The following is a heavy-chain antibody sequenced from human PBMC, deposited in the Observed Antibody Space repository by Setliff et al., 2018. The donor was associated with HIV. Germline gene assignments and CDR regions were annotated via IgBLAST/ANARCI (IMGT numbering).Heavy chain of an antibody. J-gene: IGHJ4*02. CDR3: ARQAIFGYYDSSGYLDY. V-gene: IGHV4-4*07. D-gene: IGHD3-22*01. CDR2: VSSRGDT. CDR1: DSGTYY. Sequence: SETLSLTCTVSDSGTYYWSWIRQPAGKGLEWIGRVSSRGDTNYNPSLKSRVTISVDTSKNQFSLKLSSVIAADTAVYYCARQAIFGYYDSSGYLDYWGQGTLVTVSS.